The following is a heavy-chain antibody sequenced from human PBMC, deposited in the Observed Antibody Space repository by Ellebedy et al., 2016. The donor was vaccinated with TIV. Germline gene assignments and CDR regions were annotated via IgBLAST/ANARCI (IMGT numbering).Heavy chain of an antibody. V-gene: IGHV3-30*18. J-gene: IGHJ4*02. CDR2: ISYDGSNK. CDR3: AKDLGP. CDR1: GFTFSSYG. Sequence: GGSLRLSXAASGFTFSSYGMHWVRQAPGKGLEWVAVISYDGSNKYYADSVKGRFTISRDNSKNTLYLQMNSLRAEDTAVYYCAKDLGPWGQGTLVTVSS. D-gene: IGHD3-16*01.